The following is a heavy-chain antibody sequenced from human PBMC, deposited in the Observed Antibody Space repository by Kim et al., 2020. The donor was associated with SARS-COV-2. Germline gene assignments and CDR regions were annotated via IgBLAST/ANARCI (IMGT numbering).Heavy chain of an antibody. Sequence: SLKSRVTISVDTSKNQFSLKLSPVTAAETAVYYCARGRYLWFGELPNFDYWGQGTLVTVSS. D-gene: IGHD3-10*01. J-gene: IGHJ4*02. CDR3: ARGRYLWFGELPNFDY. V-gene: IGHV4-34*01.